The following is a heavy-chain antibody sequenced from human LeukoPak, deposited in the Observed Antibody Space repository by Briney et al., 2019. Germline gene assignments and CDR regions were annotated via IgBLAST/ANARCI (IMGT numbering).Heavy chain of an antibody. CDR2: INHSGST. CDR3: ARGRGSRYSSGWYLRY. CDR1: GGSFSGYY. J-gene: IGHJ4*02. Sequence: SETLSLTCAVYGGSFSGYYWSWIRQPPGKGLEWIGEINHSGSTNYNPSLKSRVTISVDTSKNQFSLKLSSVTAADTAVYYCARGRGSRYSSGWYLRYLGQGTLVTVSS. D-gene: IGHD6-19*01. V-gene: IGHV4-34*01.